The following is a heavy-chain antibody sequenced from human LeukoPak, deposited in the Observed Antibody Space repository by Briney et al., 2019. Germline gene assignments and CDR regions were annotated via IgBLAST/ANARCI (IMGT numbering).Heavy chain of an antibody. CDR1: GFTFXXXX. Sequence: RPGGSLRLSXAASGFTFXXXXXXXXXQAPGKXXXXXXGINWNXGRTGYADSVKGRFXXSRXNAKKSLYVQMNSLRAEDTALYYCAREYYGSGSYYNVGYWGQGTLVTVSS. J-gene: IGHJ4*02. V-gene: IGHV3-20*04. CDR3: AREYYGSGSYYNVGY. CDR2: INWNXGRT. D-gene: IGHD3-10*01.